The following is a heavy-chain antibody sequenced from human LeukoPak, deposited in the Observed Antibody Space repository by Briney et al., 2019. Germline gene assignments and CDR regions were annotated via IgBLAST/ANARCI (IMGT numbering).Heavy chain of an antibody. J-gene: IGHJ6*03. CDR2: IYTSGST. CDR1: GGSISSYY. D-gene: IGHD6-6*01. Sequence: SETLSLTFTVSGGSISSYYWSWIRQPAGKGLEWIGRIYTSGSTNYNPSLKSRVTMSVDTSKNQFSLKLSSVTAADTAVYYCARGIAARLYYYYYMDVWGKGTTVTVSS. CDR3: ARGIAARLYYYYYMDV. V-gene: IGHV4-4*07.